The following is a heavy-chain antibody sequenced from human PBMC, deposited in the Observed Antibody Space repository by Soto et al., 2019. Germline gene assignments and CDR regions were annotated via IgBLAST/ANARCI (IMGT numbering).Heavy chain of an antibody. J-gene: IGHJ4*02. V-gene: IGHV4-39*01. CDR2: IYYSGST. Sequence: SETLSLTCTVAGGSLSSSSYYWGWIRQPPGKGLEWIGSIYYSGSTYYNPSLKSRVTISVDTSKNQFSLKLSSVTAADTAVYYCATPGNHKEGLNFDYWGQGTLVTVPQ. CDR3: ATPGNHKEGLNFDY. D-gene: IGHD3-16*01. CDR1: GGSLSSSSYY.